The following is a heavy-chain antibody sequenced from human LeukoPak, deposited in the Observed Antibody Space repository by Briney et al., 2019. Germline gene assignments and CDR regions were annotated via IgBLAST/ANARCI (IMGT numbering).Heavy chain of an antibody. V-gene: IGHV4-39*01. D-gene: IGHD3-22*01. J-gene: IGHJ4*02. CDR3: ARSGGFGSPYYDELTFDY. CDR1: GGSISSSSYS. Sequence: PSETLSLTCTVSGGSISSSSYSWGWIRQPPGKGLEWIGSIYYSGSTYYNPSLKSRVTISVDTSKNQFSLKLSSVTAADTAVYYCARSGGFGSPYYDELTFDYWGQGTLVTVSS. CDR2: IYYSGST.